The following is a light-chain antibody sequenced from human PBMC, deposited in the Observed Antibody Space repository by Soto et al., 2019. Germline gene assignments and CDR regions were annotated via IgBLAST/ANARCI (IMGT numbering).Light chain of an antibody. CDR1: SSDVGNYNL. CDR2: EGT. J-gene: IGLJ3*02. CDR3: CSYAGSTTWV. Sequence: QSARTQPASVSGSPGQSITISCTGTSSDVGNYNLVSWYQQHPGKAPKLMIYEGTKRPSGVSNRFSGSKSGNTASLTISGLQAEDEADYYCCSYAGSTTWVFGGGTKVTVL. V-gene: IGLV2-23*01.